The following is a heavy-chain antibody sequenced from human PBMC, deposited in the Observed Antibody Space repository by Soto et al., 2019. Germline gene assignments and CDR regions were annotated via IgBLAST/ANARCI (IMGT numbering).Heavy chain of an antibody. V-gene: IGHV4-38-2*02. J-gene: IGHJ5*02. CDR1: GFSISSGYF. CDR2: IYHSGTT. Sequence: SETLSLTCAVSGFSISSGYFWGWIRQPPGKGPEWLGSIYHSGTTYYNPSVKGRVTISVDTSKNQFSLKMSSVTAADTAVYYCARDSSGYYWFDPWGQGTLVTVSS. CDR3: ARDSSGYYWFDP. D-gene: IGHD3-22*01.